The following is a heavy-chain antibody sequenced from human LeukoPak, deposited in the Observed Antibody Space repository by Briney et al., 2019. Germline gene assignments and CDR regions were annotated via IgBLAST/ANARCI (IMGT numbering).Heavy chain of an antibody. CDR3: ARGLGSSYYYYHYYMDV. J-gene: IGHJ6*03. CDR2: MNPNSGNT. D-gene: IGHD3-10*01. Sequence: ASVKVSCXASGYTFTSYDINWVRQATGQGLEWMGWMNPNSGNTGYAQKFQGRVTMTRNTSISTAYMELSSLRSEDTAVYYCARGLGSSYYYYHYYMDVWGKGTTVTVSS. CDR1: GYTFTSYD. V-gene: IGHV1-8*01.